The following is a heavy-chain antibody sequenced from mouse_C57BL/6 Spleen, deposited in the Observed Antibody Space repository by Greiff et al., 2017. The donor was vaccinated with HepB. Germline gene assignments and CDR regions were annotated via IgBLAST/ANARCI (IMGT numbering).Heavy chain of an antibody. D-gene: IGHD1-1*01. CDR2: INPGSGGT. CDR3: ARSLYYYGSSRYWYFDV. Sequence: VKLQESGAELVRPGTSVKVSCKASGYAFTNYLIEWVKQRPGQGLEWIGVINPGSGGTNYNEKFKGKATLTADKSSSTAYMQLSSLTSEDSAVYFCARSLYYYGSSRYWYFDVWGTGTTVTVSS. J-gene: IGHJ1*03. V-gene: IGHV1-54*01. CDR1: GYAFTNYL.